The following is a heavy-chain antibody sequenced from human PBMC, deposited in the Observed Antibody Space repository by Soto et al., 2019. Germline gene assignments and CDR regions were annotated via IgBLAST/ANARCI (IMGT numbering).Heavy chain of an antibody. CDR1: GFTFSSYA. V-gene: IGHV3-23*01. CDR3: AKDLDYYGSGSYDAFDI. D-gene: IGHD3-10*01. Sequence: EVQLLESGGGLVQPGGSLRLSCAASGFTFSSYAMSWVRQAPGKGLEWVSAISGSGGSTYYADSVKGRFTISRDNSKNTLYLQMNSLRAEDTAVYYCAKDLDYYGSGSYDAFDIWGQGTMVTVSS. J-gene: IGHJ3*02. CDR2: ISGSGGST.